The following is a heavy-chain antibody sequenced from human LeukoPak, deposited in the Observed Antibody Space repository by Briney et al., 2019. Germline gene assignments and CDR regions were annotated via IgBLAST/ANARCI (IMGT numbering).Heavy chain of an antibody. CDR1: GFSISSFW. CDR2: VNGEGGYR. CDR3: VRDGDDYNFDY. Sequence: GGSLTLSCAASGFSISSFWMHWVRQAPGKGLVWVSRVNGEGGYRNYADSVKGRFTISRDNARNTLYLQMHSLRDEDTAVYYCVRDGDDYNFDYWGQGSLVTVSS. V-gene: IGHV3-74*01. D-gene: IGHD5-24*01. J-gene: IGHJ4*02.